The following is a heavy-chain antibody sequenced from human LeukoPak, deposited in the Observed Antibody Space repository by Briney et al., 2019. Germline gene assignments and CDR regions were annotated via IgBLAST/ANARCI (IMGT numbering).Heavy chain of an antibody. CDR3: ARGREGVAARWWVEEPRWYFFDP. Sequence: GGSLRLSCAASGFTFNSYSMNWVRQAPGKGLEWVSSISSSSSSIYYADSVKGRFTISRDNAMHSLYLQMNSLRVEDTAVYYCARGREGVAARWWVEEPRWYFFDPWGQGTLVTVSS. D-gene: IGHD6-6*01. CDR2: ISSSSSSI. V-gene: IGHV3-21*01. J-gene: IGHJ5*02. CDR1: GFTFNSYS.